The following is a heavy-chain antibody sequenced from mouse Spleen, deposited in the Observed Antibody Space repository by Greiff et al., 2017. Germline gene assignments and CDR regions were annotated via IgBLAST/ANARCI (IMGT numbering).Heavy chain of an antibody. J-gene: IGHJ1*01. CDR3: ASIYYGNRGWYFDV. Sequence: EVQGVESGAELVKPGASVKLSCTASGFNIKDTYMHWVKQRPEQGLEWIGRIDPANGNTKYDPKFQGKATITADTSSNTAYLQLSSLTSEDTAVYYCASIYYGNRGWYFDVWGAGTTVTVSS. D-gene: IGHD2-1*01. CDR1: GFNIKDTY. CDR2: IDPANGNT. V-gene: IGHV14-3*02.